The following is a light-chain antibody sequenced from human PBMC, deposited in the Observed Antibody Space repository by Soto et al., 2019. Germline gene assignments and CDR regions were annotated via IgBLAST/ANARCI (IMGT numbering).Light chain of an antibody. CDR2: GAS. J-gene: IGKJ1*01. V-gene: IGKV3-20*01. CDR3: HQYGSSPGT. Sequence: EIVMTQSPATLSVSPGERATLSCRASQSVYNNLAWYQQKPGQAPRLLLFGASIRDTGIPVRFSGSGSGTDFTLTITRLEPEDFAVYYCHQYGSSPGTFGQGTKVEVK. CDR1: QSVYNN.